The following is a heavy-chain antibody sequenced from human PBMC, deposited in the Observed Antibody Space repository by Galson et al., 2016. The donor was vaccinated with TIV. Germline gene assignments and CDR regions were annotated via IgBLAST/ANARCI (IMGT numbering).Heavy chain of an antibody. Sequence: SVKVSCKASGVTFSSYAISWVRQAPGQGLVWMGGLIPMFGITNYAQRFQGRVTITADGSTSTAHMELSNLRSEDTAVYYCARGFDGDPPAFDIWGQGTMVTVSS. J-gene: IGHJ3*02. CDR2: LIPMFGIT. D-gene: IGHD2-21*02. CDR1: GVTFSSYA. CDR3: ARGFDGDPPAFDI. V-gene: IGHV1-69*13.